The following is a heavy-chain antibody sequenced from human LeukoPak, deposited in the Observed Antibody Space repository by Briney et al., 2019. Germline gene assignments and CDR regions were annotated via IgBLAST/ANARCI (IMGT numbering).Heavy chain of an antibody. J-gene: IGHJ5*02. V-gene: IGHV4-59*08. CDR1: GDSISSYY. CDR3: ARVPVPTVFDP. D-gene: IGHD2-2*01. Sequence: SETLSLTCTVSGDSISSYYWSWIRQPPGKGLEWIGYIYYSGSTNYNPSLKSRVTISVDKSKNQFSLKLSSVTAADTAVYYCARVPVPTVFDPWGQGTLVTVSS. CDR2: IYYSGST.